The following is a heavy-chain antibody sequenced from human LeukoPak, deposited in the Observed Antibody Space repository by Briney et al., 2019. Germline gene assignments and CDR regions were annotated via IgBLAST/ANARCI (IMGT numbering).Heavy chain of an antibody. V-gene: IGHV3-9*01. J-gene: IGHJ4*02. CDR2: ISWNSGSI. D-gene: IGHD3-22*01. CDR1: GFTFDDYA. CDR3: ARVQQYDKFDY. Sequence: GGSLRLSCAASGFTFDDYAMHWVRQAPGKGLEWVSGISWNSGSIGYADSVKGRFTISRDNAKNSLYLQMNSLRAEDTAFCYCARVQQYDKFDYWGQGTLVTVSS.